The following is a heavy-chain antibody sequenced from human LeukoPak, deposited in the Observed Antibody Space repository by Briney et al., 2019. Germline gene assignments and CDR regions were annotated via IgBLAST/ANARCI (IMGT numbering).Heavy chain of an antibody. Sequence: GGSLRLSCAASGFTFSSYSMNWVRQAPGKGLEWVSSISSSSSYIYYADSVKGRFTISRDNSKNTLYLQMNSLRAEDTAVYYCARGPYGSGSYYRLDYWGQGTLVTVSS. CDR1: GFTFSSYS. CDR3: ARGPYGSGSYYRLDY. CDR2: ISSSSSYI. D-gene: IGHD3-10*01. J-gene: IGHJ4*02. V-gene: IGHV3-21*01.